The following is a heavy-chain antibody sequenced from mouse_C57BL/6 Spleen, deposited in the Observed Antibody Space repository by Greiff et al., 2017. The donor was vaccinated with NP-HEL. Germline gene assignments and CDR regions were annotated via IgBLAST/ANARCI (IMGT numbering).Heavy chain of an antibody. CDR2: IRLKSDNYAT. Sequence: DVMLVESGGGLVQPGGSMKLSCVASGFTFSNYWMNWVRQSPEKGLEWVAQIRLKSDNYATHYAESVKGMFTISRDDSKSSVYLQMNNLRAEDTGIYYCTVRSTMAHFDYWGQGTTLTVSS. CDR3: TVRSTMAHFDY. J-gene: IGHJ2*01. CDR1: GFTFSNYW. V-gene: IGHV6-3*01. D-gene: IGHD2-1*01.